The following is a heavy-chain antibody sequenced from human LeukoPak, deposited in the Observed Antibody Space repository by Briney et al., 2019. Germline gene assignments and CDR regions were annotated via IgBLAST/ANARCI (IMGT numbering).Heavy chain of an antibody. Sequence: SETLSLTCTVSGGSVSSSIYYWGWIRQPPGKGLEWIGSIYYSGSTSHNPSLKSRVTISVDTSKNHFSLELTAVTADDTAVYYCASRNDILTGYVFDFWGQRTLVTVSS. D-gene: IGHD3-9*01. J-gene: IGHJ4*02. CDR2: IYYSGST. V-gene: IGHV4-39*01. CDR3: ASRNDILTGYVFDF. CDR1: GGSVSSSIYY.